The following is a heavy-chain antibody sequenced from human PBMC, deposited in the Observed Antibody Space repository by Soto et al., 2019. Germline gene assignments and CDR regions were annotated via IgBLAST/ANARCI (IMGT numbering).Heavy chain of an antibody. CDR3: VRGYYDSSGYPDAIDI. CDR2: VSTSGGST. CDR1: GYTFTRYC. Sequence: SVKVSCKASGYTFTRYCMHWVRQAPGHGIEWMGIVSTSGGSTSYAQKFQVRVTMTRDTPKIQIYMELSSVRSEDKAVYYCVRGYYDSSGYPDAIDIWGQGTMVTVSS. J-gene: IGHJ3*02. V-gene: IGHV1-46*01. D-gene: IGHD3-22*01.